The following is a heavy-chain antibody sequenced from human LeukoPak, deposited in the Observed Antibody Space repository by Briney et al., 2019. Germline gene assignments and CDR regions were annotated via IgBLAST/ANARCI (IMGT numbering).Heavy chain of an antibody. V-gene: IGHV3-23*01. J-gene: IGHJ4*02. CDR3: AKDSRNYYDSSGYLN. D-gene: IGHD3-22*01. CDR1: RFTFSSYG. Sequence: GGSLRLSCAASRFTFSSYGMSWVRQAPGKGLEWVSAISGSGGSTYYADSVKGRFTISRDNSKNTLYLQMNSLRAEDTAVYYCAKDSRNYYDSSGYLNWGQGTLVTVSS. CDR2: ISGSGGST.